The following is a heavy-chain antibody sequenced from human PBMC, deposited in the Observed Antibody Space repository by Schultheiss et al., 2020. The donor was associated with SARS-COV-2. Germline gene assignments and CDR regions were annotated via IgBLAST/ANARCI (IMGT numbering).Heavy chain of an antibody. CDR3: ARQFWGFGDPLDY. Sequence: SETLSLTCAVYGGSFSDYHWTWIRQPPGKGLEWIGEINRGGSTTYNPSLKGRVSISVDTSKNQFSLKLSSVTAADTAVYYCARQFWGFGDPLDYWGQGTLVTVSS. CDR1: GGSFSDYH. D-gene: IGHD3-10*01. V-gene: IGHV4-34*01. CDR2: INRGGST. J-gene: IGHJ4*02.